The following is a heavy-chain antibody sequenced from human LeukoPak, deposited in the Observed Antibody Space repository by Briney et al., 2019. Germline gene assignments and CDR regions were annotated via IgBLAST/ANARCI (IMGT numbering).Heavy chain of an antibody. CDR2: ISGSGGST. Sequence: GGSLRLSCAASGFTFSSYAMSWVRQAPGKGLEWVSAISGSGGSTYYADSVKGRFTISRDNSKNTLYLQMNSLRAEDTAVYYCAKLAGSSHNYYYGMDVRGQGTTVTVSS. CDR1: GFTFSSYA. J-gene: IGHJ6*02. CDR3: AKLAGSSHNYYYGMDV. D-gene: IGHD1-26*01. V-gene: IGHV3-23*01.